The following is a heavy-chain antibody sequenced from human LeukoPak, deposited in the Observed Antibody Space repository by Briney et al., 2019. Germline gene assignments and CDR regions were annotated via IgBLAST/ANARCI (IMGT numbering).Heavy chain of an antibody. CDR2: VYTSGSN. CDR3: ARSPRPGRYGHGPWELPVSYFDY. Sequence: TLSLTCTVSGGSISSGSYCWTWLRPPAGKGLVYSGRVYTSGSNCYNPSLKSRVIITVDTSNKEFSLQLSSVSAAAAAVYCCARSPRPGRYGHGPWELPVSYFDYWGQGTLVTVSS. V-gene: IGHV4-61*02. D-gene: IGHD1-26*01. J-gene: IGHJ4*02. CDR1: GGSISSGSYC.